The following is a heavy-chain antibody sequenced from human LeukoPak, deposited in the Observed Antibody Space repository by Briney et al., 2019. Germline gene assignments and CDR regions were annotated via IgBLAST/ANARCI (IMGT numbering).Heavy chain of an antibody. J-gene: IGHJ4*02. CDR1: GGSISSYY. Sequence: SETLSLTCTVSGGSISSYYWSWIRQPPGKGLEWIGYIYYSGSTNYNPSLKSRVTISVDTSKNQFSLKLSSVTAADTAVYYCARQGYYDSSGYYLYYFDYWGQGTLVTVSS. CDR2: IYYSGST. CDR3: ARQGYYDSSGYYLYYFDY. V-gene: IGHV4-59*08. D-gene: IGHD3-22*01.